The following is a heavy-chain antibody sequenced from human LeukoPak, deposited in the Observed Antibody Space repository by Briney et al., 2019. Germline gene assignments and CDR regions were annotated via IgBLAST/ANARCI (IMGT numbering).Heavy chain of an antibody. D-gene: IGHD6-13*01. CDR2: ISSSGSTI. CDR3: ARDRGGSSSWYEDAFDI. V-gene: IGHV3-48*03. Sequence: PGGSLRLSCAASGFTFSSYEMNWVRQAPGKGLEWVSYISSSGSTIYYADSVKGRFTISRDNAENSLYLQMNSLRAEDTAVYYCARDRGGSSSWYEDAFDIWGQGTMVTVSS. CDR1: GFTFSSYE. J-gene: IGHJ3*02.